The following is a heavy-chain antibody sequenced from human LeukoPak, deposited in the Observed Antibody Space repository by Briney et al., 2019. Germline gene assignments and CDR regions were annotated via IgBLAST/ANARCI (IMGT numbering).Heavy chain of an antibody. CDR1: GFTFSNYA. Sequence: GGSLRLSCAASGFTFSNYAMNWVRQAPGKGLEWVSGISASGGSTYYADSVKGRFTISRDNSKNTLYLQMNSLRAGDTAIYYCAKALGYCSGGRCYSWGYYYFGMDVWGQGTTVTVSS. V-gene: IGHV3-23*01. CDR3: AKALGYCSGGRCYSWGYYYFGMDV. J-gene: IGHJ6*02. D-gene: IGHD2-15*01. CDR2: ISASGGST.